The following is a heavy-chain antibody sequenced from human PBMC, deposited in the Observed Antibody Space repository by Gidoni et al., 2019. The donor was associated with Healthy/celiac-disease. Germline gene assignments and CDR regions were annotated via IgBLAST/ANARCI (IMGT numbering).Heavy chain of an antibody. V-gene: IGHV1-46*01. CDR2: INPSGGST. D-gene: IGHD5-12*01. Sequence: QVQLVQSGAEVKKPGASVKVSCKASGYTFTSYYMHWVRQAPGQGLEWMGIINPSGGSTSYAQKFQGRVTMTRDTSTSTVYMELSSLRSEDTAVYYCARDLGRERLEMATIPLFGAGAFDIWGQGTMVTVSS. CDR3: ARDLGRERLEMATIPLFGAGAFDI. J-gene: IGHJ3*02. CDR1: GYTFTSYY.